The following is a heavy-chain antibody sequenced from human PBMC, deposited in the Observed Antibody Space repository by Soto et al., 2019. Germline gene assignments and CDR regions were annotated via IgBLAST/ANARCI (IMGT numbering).Heavy chain of an antibody. CDR3: ERLPWRHLVDY. D-gene: IGHD3-3*02. Sequence: SETLSLTCTVSGSSINSSGYYWGWIRQPPGKRLEWIGSMFYGVSTYYNPSPKSRVTVSFDTSKNQFSRNLRSVTAADTAVYYCERLPWRHLVDYWGQGTLVTVSS. CDR1: GSSINSSGYY. V-gene: IGHV4-39*01. CDR2: MFYGVST. J-gene: IGHJ4*02.